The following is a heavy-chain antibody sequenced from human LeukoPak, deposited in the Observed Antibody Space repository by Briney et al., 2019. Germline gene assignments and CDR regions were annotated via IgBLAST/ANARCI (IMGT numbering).Heavy chain of an antibody. CDR1: GFTFSSYS. Sequence: PGGSLRLSCAASGFTFSSYSMNWVRQAPGKGLEWVSYISSSSSTIYYADSVKGRFTSSRDNAKNSLDLQMNSLRAEDTAVYYCARTPVPAAREDWFDPWGQGTLVTVSS. J-gene: IGHJ5*02. CDR3: ARTPVPAAREDWFDP. CDR2: ISSSSSTI. D-gene: IGHD2-2*01. V-gene: IGHV3-48*04.